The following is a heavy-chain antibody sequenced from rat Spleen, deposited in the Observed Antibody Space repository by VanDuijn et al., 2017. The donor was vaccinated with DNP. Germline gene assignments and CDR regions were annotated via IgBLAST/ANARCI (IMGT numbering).Heavy chain of an antibody. CDR1: GFTFSDYD. D-gene: IGHD4-1*01. V-gene: IGHV5-20*01. Sequence: EVHLVESGGGLVQPGRSLKISCAASGFTFSDYDMAWVRQAPTKGLEWVAAIITDGVVTYYRRSVRGRFTVSRDNTQSRLYLQIDSLRSEDTATYDCTWGAVDAWGQGTSVTVSS. CDR3: TWGAVDA. J-gene: IGHJ4*01. CDR2: IITDGVVT.